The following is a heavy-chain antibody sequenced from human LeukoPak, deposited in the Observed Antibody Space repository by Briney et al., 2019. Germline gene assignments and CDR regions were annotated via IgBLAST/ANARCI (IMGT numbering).Heavy chain of an antibody. CDR3: PRDPYSGNYGTYYYYYMDV. V-gene: IGHV3-21*01. Sequence: PGGSLRLSCADSGFTFSNYNMNWVRQAPGKAMEWVSSITSSGTYTFYAGSVKGRFTISRDNAKNSLYLQMDSLGPEDTAVYYWPRDPYSGNYGTYYYYYMDVWGKGTTVTISS. CDR1: GFTFSNYN. CDR2: ITSSGTYT. D-gene: IGHD1-26*01. J-gene: IGHJ6*03.